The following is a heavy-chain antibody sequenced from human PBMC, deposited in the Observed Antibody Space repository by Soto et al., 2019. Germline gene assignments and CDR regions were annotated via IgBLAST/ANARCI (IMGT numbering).Heavy chain of an antibody. CDR1: GGSISTPGYS. J-gene: IGHJ6*02. CDR2: IYYSGNT. V-gene: IGHV4-30-4*08. Sequence: SETLSLTCTVSGGSISTPGYSWSWIRQPPGKAPEWIGYIYYSGNTYYNPSLKSRLIISIDTAKNQFSLKVGSVTAADTAVYYCARDRGYSYGPLSAGDYGMDVWGQGTTVTVSS. CDR3: ARDRGYSYGPLSAGDYGMDV. D-gene: IGHD5-18*01.